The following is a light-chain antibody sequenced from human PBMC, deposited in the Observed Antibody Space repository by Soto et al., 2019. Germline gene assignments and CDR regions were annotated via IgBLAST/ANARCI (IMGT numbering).Light chain of an antibody. CDR2: GAS. Sequence: EIVMTHSPATLSVSPGERATLSRRASQSVSSNLAWYQQKPGQAPRLLIYGASTRATGIPARFSGSGSGTEFTLTISSLQSEDFAVYYCQQYNNWPLLTFGGGTKVDIK. J-gene: IGKJ4*01. CDR1: QSVSSN. V-gene: IGKV3-15*01. CDR3: QQYNNWPLLT.